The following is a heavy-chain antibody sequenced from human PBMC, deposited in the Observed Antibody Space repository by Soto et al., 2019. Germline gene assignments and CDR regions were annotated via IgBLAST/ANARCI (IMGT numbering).Heavy chain of an antibody. J-gene: IGHJ4*02. CDR3: ARGGVARGYFDL. V-gene: IGHV3-48*03. CDR2: TSYSGKTI. D-gene: IGHD2-8*01. CDR1: GFSFSAAE. Sequence: PXGSLRLSCSASGFSFSAAEMNWLRPAPGKGLEWISYTSYSGKTIYYADSVRGRFTISRDNDKESLYLQLSSLGAEDTAIYYCARGGVARGYFDLWGQGTLVTVSS.